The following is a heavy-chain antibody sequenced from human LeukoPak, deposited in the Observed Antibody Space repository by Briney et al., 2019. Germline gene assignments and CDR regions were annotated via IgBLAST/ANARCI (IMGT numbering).Heavy chain of an antibody. CDR1: GFTFSSHH. Sequence: GFLRLSCVASGFTFSSHHMNWVRQPPGKGLESVATIKPDGSEKYYVDSVKGRFTISRDNAKSSLYLQMNSLRAEDTAVYYCARLLAAAGPGNWFDPWGQGTLVTVSS. J-gene: IGHJ5*02. V-gene: IGHV3-7*01. CDR2: IKPDGSEK. D-gene: IGHD6-13*01. CDR3: ARLLAAAGPGNWFDP.